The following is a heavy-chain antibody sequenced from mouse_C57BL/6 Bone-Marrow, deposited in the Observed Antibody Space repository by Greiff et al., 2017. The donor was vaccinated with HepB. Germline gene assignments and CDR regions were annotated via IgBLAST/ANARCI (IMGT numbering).Heavy chain of an antibody. D-gene: IGHD2-13*01. CDR3: ARWGLLRGSWFAY. J-gene: IGHJ3*01. CDR2: INPYNGGT. Sequence: VQLKESGPVLVKPGASVKMSCKASGYTFTDYYMNWVKQSHGKSLEWIGVINPYNGGTSYNQKFKGKATLTVDKSSSTAYMELNSLTSEDSAVYYCARWGLLRGSWFAYWGQGTLVTVSA. V-gene: IGHV1-19*01. CDR1: GYTFTDYY.